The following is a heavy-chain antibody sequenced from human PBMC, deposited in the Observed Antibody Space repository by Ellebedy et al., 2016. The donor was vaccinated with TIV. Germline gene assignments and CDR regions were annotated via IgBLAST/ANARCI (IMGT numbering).Heavy chain of an antibody. CDR1: GFTFSSYA. CDR2: ISYDGSNK. Sequence: GESLKISCAASGFTFSSYAMHWVRQAPGKGLEWVAVISYDGSNKYYADSVKGRFTISRDNSKNTLYLQMNSLRAEDTAVYYCARDFSAEGYCSSTSCYSGYFDYWGQGTLVTVSS. J-gene: IGHJ4*02. D-gene: IGHD2-2*02. CDR3: ARDFSAEGYCSSTSCYSGYFDY. V-gene: IGHV3-30-3*01.